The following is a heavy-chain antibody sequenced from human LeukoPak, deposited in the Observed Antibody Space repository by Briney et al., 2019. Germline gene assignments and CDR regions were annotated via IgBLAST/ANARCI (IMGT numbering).Heavy chain of an antibody. CDR1: GFTFSSYS. Sequence: GGSLRLSCAASGFTFSSYSMNWVRQAPGKGLEWVSSISSSSSYIYYADSVKGRFTISRDNAKNSLYLQMNSLRAEDTAVYSCARESSSSWYPLDAFDIWGQGTMVTVSS. CDR3: ARESSSSWYPLDAFDI. D-gene: IGHD6-13*01. V-gene: IGHV3-21*01. CDR2: ISSSSSYI. J-gene: IGHJ3*02.